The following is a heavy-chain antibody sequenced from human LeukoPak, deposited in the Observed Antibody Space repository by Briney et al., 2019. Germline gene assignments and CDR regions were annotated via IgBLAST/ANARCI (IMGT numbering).Heavy chain of an antibody. CDR1: GFTFSSYA. CDR3: AKVSQTYYDFWSGYYPDY. D-gene: IGHD3-3*01. J-gene: IGHJ4*02. Sequence: AGGSLRLSCAASGFTFSSYAMSWVRQAPGKGLEWVAFIRYDGSNKYYADSVKGRFTISRDNSKNTLYLQMNSLRAEDTAVYYCAKVSQTYYDFWSGYYPDYWGQGTLVTVSS. V-gene: IGHV3-30*02. CDR2: IRYDGSNK.